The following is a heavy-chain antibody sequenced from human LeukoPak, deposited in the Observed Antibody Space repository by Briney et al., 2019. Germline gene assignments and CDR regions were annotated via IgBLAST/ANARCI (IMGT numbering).Heavy chain of an antibody. V-gene: IGHV4-4*07. D-gene: IGHD2-2*02. CDR1: GGSISSYY. CDR2: IYTSGST. CDR3: DGYCSSTSCYNGFDY. Sequence: SETLSLTCTVSGGSISSYYWSWIRQPAGKGLEWIGRIYTSGSTNYNPSLKSRVTMSVDTSKNQFSLKLSSVTAADTAVYYCDGYCSSTSCYNGFDYWGQGTLVTVSS. J-gene: IGHJ4*02.